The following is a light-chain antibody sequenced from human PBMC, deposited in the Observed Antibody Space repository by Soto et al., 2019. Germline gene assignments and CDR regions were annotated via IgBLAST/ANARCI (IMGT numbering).Light chain of an antibody. V-gene: IGLV2-18*02. CDR3: YSFTTSTTDV. CDR1: SSDVGSYNR. CDR2: EVS. J-gene: IGLJ1*01. Sequence: QSALTQPPSVSGSHGQSVTISCSGTSSDVGSYNRVSWYQQAPGTAPKVMIYEVSNRPSGVPDRFSGSKSGNTASLTISGLQPEDEADYYCYSFTTSTTDVFGAGTKVTVL.